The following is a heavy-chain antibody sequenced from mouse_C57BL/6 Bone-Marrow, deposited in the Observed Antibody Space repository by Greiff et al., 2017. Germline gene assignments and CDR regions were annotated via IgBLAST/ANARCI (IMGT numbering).Heavy chain of an antibody. CDR2: ISDGGSYT. CDR3: ARGGSTMNDY. CDR1: GFTFSSYA. Sequence: EVQLVESGGGLVKPGGSLKLSCAASGFTFSSYAMSWVRQTPEKRLEWVATISDGGSYTYYPDNVKGRLTISRDNAKNNMYLQRSQLKYEDTDMYYCARGGSTMNDYWGQGTTLTVSS. D-gene: IGHD2-4*01. V-gene: IGHV5-4*01. J-gene: IGHJ2*01.